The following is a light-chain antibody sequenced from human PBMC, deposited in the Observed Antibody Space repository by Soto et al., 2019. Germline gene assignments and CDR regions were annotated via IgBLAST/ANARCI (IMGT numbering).Light chain of an antibody. Sequence: DIQMTQSPSSLSASVGDRVTITCRASQSISSYLNWYQQKPGKAPKPLIYAASSLQSGVPSRFSGSGSGTDCTLTISSRQPEDFATYYGQQSYSTPKTFGQGTKVEIK. CDR2: AAS. J-gene: IGKJ1*01. V-gene: IGKV1-39*01. CDR1: QSISSY. CDR3: QQSYSTPKT.